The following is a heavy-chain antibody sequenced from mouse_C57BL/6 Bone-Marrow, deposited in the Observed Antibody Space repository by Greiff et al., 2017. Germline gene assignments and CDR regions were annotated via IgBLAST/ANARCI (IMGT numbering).Heavy chain of an antibody. CDR1: GFTFSDYG. V-gene: IGHV5-17*01. Sequence: DVKLVASGGGLVKPGGSLKLSCAASGFTFSDYGMHWVRQAPEKGLEWVAYISSGSSTIYYADTVKGRFTISRDNAKNTLFLQMTSLRSEDTAMYYCAKGYSSWFAYWGQGTLVTVSA. D-gene: IGHD2-12*01. CDR3: AKGYSSWFAY. CDR2: ISSGSSTI. J-gene: IGHJ3*01.